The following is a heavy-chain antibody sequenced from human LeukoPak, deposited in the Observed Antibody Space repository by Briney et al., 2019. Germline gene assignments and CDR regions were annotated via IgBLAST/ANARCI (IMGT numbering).Heavy chain of an antibody. CDR3: APIGDLFDY. Sequence: PGGSLRLSCAASGFTFSTYSMSWVRQAPGKGLEWVSTIDVTTGISYYADSVKGRFTISRDNAKNSLYLQMNSLRAEDTAVYYCAPIGDLFDYWGQGTLVTVSS. J-gene: IGHJ4*02. V-gene: IGHV3-23*01. D-gene: IGHD3-16*01. CDR1: GFTFSTYS. CDR2: IDVTTGIS.